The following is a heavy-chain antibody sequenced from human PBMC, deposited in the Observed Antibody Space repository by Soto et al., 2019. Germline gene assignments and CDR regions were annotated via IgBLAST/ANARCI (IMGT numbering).Heavy chain of an antibody. CDR1: GFTFSSYG. CDR2: ISYDGSNK. D-gene: IGHD1-26*01. Sequence: QVLLVESGGGVVQPGRSLRLSCAASGFTFSSYGMHWVRQAPGKGLEWVAVISYDGSNKYYADSVKGRFTISRDNSKNTLYLQMNSLRAEDTAVYYCAKGQWELLPDAFDIWGQGTMVTVSS. J-gene: IGHJ3*02. V-gene: IGHV3-30*18. CDR3: AKGQWELLPDAFDI.